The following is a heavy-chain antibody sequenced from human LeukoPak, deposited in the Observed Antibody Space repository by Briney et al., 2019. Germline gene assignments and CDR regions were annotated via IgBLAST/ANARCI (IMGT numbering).Heavy chain of an antibody. Sequence: ASVKVSCKASGYTFTSYYMHWVRQAPGQGLEWMGRINPNSGGTNYAQKFQGRVTMTRDTSISTAYMELSRLRSDDTAVYYCARASVVVVPAATNGLFGDWGQGTLVTVSS. CDR1: GYTFTSYY. CDR3: ARASVVVVPAATNGLFGD. CDR2: INPNSGGT. D-gene: IGHD2-2*01. J-gene: IGHJ4*02. V-gene: IGHV1-2*06.